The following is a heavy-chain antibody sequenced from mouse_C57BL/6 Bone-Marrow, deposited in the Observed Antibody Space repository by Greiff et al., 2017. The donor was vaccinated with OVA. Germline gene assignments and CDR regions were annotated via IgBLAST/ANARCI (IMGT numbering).Heavy chain of an antibody. Sequence: EVMLVESGGGLVKPGGSLKLSCAASGFTFSDYGMHWVRQAPEKGLEWVAYISSGSSTIYYADTVKGRFTISRDNAKNTLFLQMTSLRSEDTAMYYCARPYLLLYAMVYWGQGTSVTVSS. D-gene: IGHD1-1*01. CDR1: GFTFSDYG. V-gene: IGHV5-17*01. CDR3: ARPYLLLYAMVY. J-gene: IGHJ4*01. CDR2: ISSGSSTI.